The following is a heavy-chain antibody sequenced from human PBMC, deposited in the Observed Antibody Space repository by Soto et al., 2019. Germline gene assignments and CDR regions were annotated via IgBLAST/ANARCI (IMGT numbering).Heavy chain of an antibody. V-gene: IGHV3-23*01. CDR1: GFPFNNHA. CDR2: ISHTGGTT. CDR3: AKGDFRHHIYHSTALSS. Sequence: EVQLLESGGDLVQPGGSLRLSCAASGFPFNNHAMNWVRQAPGKGLEWVSTISHTGGTTYYADAAKGRFTISRDASKNTLYLQMSSLGAGDTAVYYCAKGDFRHHIYHSTALSSWGRGTLVTVSS. J-gene: IGHJ4*02. D-gene: IGHD6-13*01.